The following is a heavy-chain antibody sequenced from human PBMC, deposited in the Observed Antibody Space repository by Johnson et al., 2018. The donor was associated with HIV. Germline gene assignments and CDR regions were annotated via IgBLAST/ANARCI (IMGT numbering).Heavy chain of an antibody. CDR1: GFTFDDYA. D-gene: IGHD3-3*01. CDR3: AKAFWSGYYPHACDI. Sequence: LVESGGVVVQPGGSLRLSCAASGFTFDDYAMHWVRQAPGKGLEWVSLISWDGGSTYYADSVKGRFPISRDKSKNSLYLQMNRLRAEDTALYYCAKAFWSGYYPHACDIWGQGTMVTVST. V-gene: IGHV3-43D*03. J-gene: IGHJ3*02. CDR2: ISWDGGST.